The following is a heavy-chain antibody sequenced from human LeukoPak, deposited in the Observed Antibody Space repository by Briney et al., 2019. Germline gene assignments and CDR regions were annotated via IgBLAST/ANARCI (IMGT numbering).Heavy chain of an antibody. V-gene: IGHV4-61*02. Sequence: SETLSLTCTVSGGSISSGSCYWSWIRQPAGKGLEWIGRIYTSGSTNYNPSLKSRVTISVDTSKNQFSLKLSSVTAADTAVYYCASSAYCGGDCYSYYFDYWGQGTLVTVSS. J-gene: IGHJ4*02. CDR3: ASSAYCGGDCYSYYFDY. CDR2: IYTSGST. CDR1: GGSISSGSCY. D-gene: IGHD2-21*01.